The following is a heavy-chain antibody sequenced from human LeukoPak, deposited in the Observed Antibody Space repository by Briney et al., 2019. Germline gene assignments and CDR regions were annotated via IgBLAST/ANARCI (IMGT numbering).Heavy chain of an antibody. CDR1: GFTFSSYA. Sequence: GGSLRLSCGASGFTFSSYAMTWVRQAPGKGLELVSAIRGSGGSSYYADSVKGRFSISRDNSKNTLYLQMNSLRPDDTAVYYCEKEGSTSNWGQGTLVTVSS. CDR3: EKEGSTSN. CDR2: IRGSGGSS. V-gene: IGHV3-23*01. J-gene: IGHJ4*02.